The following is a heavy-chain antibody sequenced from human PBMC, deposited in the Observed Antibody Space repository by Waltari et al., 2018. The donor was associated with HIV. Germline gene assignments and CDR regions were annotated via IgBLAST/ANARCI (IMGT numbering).Heavy chain of an antibody. V-gene: IGHV1-69*01. D-gene: IGHD3-3*01. CDR2: VIPIVGSP. CDR3: ATGDGRNFGVVREYYHYGMDV. J-gene: IGHJ6*02. Sequence: QVQIVQSGAEVKKPGSSVKVSCDASGGSFSNYAVSWVRQVPGQGLECLGGVIPIVGSPDYSQKFHGRLTIVADESINTAYMELSSLTSEDTAVYYCATGDGRNFGVVREYYHYGMDVWGQGTTVTVSS. CDR1: GGSFSNYA.